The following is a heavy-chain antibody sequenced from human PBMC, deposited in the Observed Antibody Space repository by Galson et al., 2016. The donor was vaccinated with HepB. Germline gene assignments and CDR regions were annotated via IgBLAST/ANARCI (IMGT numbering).Heavy chain of an antibody. CDR1: GYTFTSYA. CDR2: INADNGNT. CDR3: ARADSGGYDSSGYLYDY. V-gene: IGHV1-3*01. D-gene: IGHD3-22*01. J-gene: IGHJ4*02. Sequence: SVKVSCKASGYTFTSYAMHWVRQAPGQRLEWMGWINADNGNTHFSQKFQGRVTITRDTSASTAYMALSSLRSEDTAVYYCARADSGGYDSSGYLYDYWGQGTLVTVSS.